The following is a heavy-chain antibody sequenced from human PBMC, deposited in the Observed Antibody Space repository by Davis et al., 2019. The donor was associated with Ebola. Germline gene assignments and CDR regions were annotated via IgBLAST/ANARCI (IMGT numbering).Heavy chain of an antibody. CDR2: IYYSGST. CDR3: ARPAPSYYYDSSGYGVTYYFDY. J-gene: IGHJ4*02. Sequence: MPGGSLRLSCSVSGGSISSSSYYWGWIRQPPGKGLEWIGSIYYSGSTYYNPSLKSRVTISVDTSKNQFSLKLSSVTAADTAVYYCARPAPSYYYDSSGYGVTYYFDYWGQGTLVTVSS. V-gene: IGHV4-39*01. CDR1: GGSISSSSYY. D-gene: IGHD3-22*01.